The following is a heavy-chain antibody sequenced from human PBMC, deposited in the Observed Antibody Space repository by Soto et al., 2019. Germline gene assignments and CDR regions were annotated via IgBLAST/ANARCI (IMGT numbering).Heavy chain of an antibody. J-gene: IGHJ4*02. V-gene: IGHV3-30*18. CDR3: AKALGELSPESYDY. Sequence: QVQLVESGGGVVQPGRSLRLSCAASGFTFSSYAMHWVRQAPGKGLEWVAVISYDGSDKYYADSVKGRFTISRDNSKNTLNLQMNSLRADDMAVYYCAKALGELSPESYDYWGLGTLITVSS. CDR2: ISYDGSDK. CDR1: GFTFSSYA. D-gene: IGHD3-16*02.